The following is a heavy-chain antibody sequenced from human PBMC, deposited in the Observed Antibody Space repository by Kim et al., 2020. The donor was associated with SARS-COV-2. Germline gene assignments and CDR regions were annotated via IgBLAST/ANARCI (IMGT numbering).Heavy chain of an antibody. CDR1: GYTFTSYY. V-gene: IGHV1-46*01. J-gene: IGHJ1*01. CDR3: ARVVYYYDSSGLTEYFQH. D-gene: IGHD3-22*01. Sequence: ASVKVSCKASGYTFTSYYMHWVRQAPGQGLEWIGIINPSGGSTSYAQKFQGRVTMTRDTSTSTVYMELSSLRSEDTAVYYCARVVYYYDSSGLTEYFQHWGQGTLVTVSS. CDR2: INPSGGST.